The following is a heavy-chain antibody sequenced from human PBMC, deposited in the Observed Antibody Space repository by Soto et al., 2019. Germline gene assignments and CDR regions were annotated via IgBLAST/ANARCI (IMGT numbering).Heavy chain of an antibody. J-gene: IGHJ4*02. CDR2: IYYSGST. Sequence: SETLSLTCTVSGGSISSGDYYWIWIRQPPGKGLEWIGYIYYSGSTYYNPSLKSRVTISVDTSKNQFSLKLSSVTAADTAVYYCARAVETDYGEPYYFDYWGQGTLVTVS. CDR1: GGSISSGDYY. D-gene: IGHD4-17*01. V-gene: IGHV4-30-4*01. CDR3: ARAVETDYGEPYYFDY.